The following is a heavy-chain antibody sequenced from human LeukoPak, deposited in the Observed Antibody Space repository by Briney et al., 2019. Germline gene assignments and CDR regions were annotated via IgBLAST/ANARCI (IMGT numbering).Heavy chain of an antibody. D-gene: IGHD1-26*01. Sequence: GGSLRLSCAASGFTFSSYWMSWFRQAPGKGLEWVANIKQDGSEKYYVDSVKGRFTISRDNAKNSLYLQMNSLRAEDTAVYYCARDNPDPGYSYGVIVGATRGGAFDIWGQGTMVTVSS. J-gene: IGHJ3*02. V-gene: IGHV3-7*01. CDR1: GFTFSSYW. CDR2: IKQDGSEK. CDR3: ARDNPDPGYSYGVIVGATRGGAFDI.